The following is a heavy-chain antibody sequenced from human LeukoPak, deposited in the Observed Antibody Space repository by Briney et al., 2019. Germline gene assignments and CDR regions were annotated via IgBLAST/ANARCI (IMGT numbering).Heavy chain of an antibody. J-gene: IGHJ4*02. CDR3: ARRGSYKPKFDY. D-gene: IGHD1-14*01. Sequence: PSETLSLTCTVSGGSISSYYWSWIRQPPGKGLEWIGYIYYSGSTNYNPSLKSRVTISVDTSKNQFSLKLTSVTAADTAVYYCARRGSYKPKFDYWGQGTLVTVSS. CDR2: IYYSGST. CDR1: GGSISSYY. V-gene: IGHV4-59*12.